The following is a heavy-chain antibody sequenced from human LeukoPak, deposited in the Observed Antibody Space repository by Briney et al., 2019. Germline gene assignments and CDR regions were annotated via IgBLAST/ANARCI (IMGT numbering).Heavy chain of an antibody. CDR2: IKQDGSEK. CDR3: ARDSGAEFDY. D-gene: IGHD3-10*01. V-gene: IGHV3-7*01. Sequence: ETLSLTCTVSGGSISSYYWSWVRQAPGKGLEWVANIKQDGSEKYYVDSVKGRFTISRDNAKNSLYLQMNSLRAEDTAVYYCARDSGAEFDYWGQGTLVTVSS. CDR1: GGSISSYY. J-gene: IGHJ4*02.